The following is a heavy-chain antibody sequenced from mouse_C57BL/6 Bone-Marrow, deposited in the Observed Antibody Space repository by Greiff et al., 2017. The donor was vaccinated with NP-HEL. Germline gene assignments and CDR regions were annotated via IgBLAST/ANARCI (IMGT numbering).Heavy chain of an antibody. CDR1: GFTFSSYA. CDR2: ISSGGDYI. Sequence: EVQRVESGEGLVKPGGSLKLSCAASGFTFSSYAMSWVRQTPEKRLEWVAYISSGGDYIYYADTVKGRFTISRDNARNTLYLQMSSLKSEDTAMYYCTRAGIYYFYAMDYWGQGTSVTVSS. J-gene: IGHJ4*01. CDR3: TRAGIYYFYAMDY. D-gene: IGHD1-1*01. V-gene: IGHV5-9-1*02.